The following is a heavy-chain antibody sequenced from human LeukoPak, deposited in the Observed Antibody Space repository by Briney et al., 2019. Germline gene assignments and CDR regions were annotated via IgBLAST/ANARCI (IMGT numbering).Heavy chain of an antibody. Sequence: ASVKVSCEAFGFTLTAYYVHWFRQAPGQGLEWLGWINPTTGHTKNAEKLQGRVTMTRDTPITTVYMELNRLRSDDTATYYCARGGRWELPRPYAFDIWGQGTMVTVSS. CDR1: GFTLTAYY. CDR3: ARGGRWELPRPYAFDI. V-gene: IGHV1-2*02. J-gene: IGHJ3*02. CDR2: INPTTGHT. D-gene: IGHD1-26*01.